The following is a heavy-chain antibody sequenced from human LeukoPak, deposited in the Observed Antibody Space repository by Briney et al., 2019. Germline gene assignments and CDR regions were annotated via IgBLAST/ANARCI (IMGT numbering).Heavy chain of an antibody. CDR2: IYSSGST. Sequence: SETLSLTCTVSGGSISSYYWSWIRQPAGKGLEWIGRIYSSGSTNYNPSLKSRVTMSVDTSKNQFSLRLSSVTAADTAVYYCARGSRITMIIVADDAFDIWGQGAMVTVSS. CDR1: GGSISSYY. D-gene: IGHD3-22*01. CDR3: ARGSRITMIIVADDAFDI. J-gene: IGHJ3*02. V-gene: IGHV4-4*07.